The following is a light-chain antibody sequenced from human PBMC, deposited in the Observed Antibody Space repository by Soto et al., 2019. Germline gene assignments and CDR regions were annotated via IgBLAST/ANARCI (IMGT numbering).Light chain of an antibody. CDR1: SSDVGGYKY. Sequence: QSALTQPASVSESPGRSITIYCAGTSSDVGGYKYVSWYQQHPGKAPKLMIYEVSTRPSGVSNRFSGSKSGNTASLTISGLQAEDEADYYCSSYTSSSSPYVLGNGTKVTV. CDR3: SSYTSSSSPYV. CDR2: EVS. J-gene: IGLJ1*01. V-gene: IGLV2-14*01.